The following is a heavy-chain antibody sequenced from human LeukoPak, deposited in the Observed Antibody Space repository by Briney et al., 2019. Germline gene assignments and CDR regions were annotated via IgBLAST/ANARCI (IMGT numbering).Heavy chain of an antibody. Sequence: SQTLSLTCSVSGGSISSGGYYWSWIRQHPGKGLEWIGYIYYSGSTYYNPSLKSRVTISVDTSKNQFSLKLRSVTAADTAVYYCARDRGGNSPWGIDYWGQGTLVTVSS. V-gene: IGHV4-31*03. J-gene: IGHJ4*02. CDR3: ARDRGGNSPWGIDY. CDR2: IYYSGST. CDR1: GGSISSGGYY. D-gene: IGHD4-23*01.